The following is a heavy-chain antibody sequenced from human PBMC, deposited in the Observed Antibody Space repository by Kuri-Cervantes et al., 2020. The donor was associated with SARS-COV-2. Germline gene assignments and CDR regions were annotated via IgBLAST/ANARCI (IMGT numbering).Heavy chain of an antibody. V-gene: IGHV1-18*01. CDR1: GYTFTSYG. CDR3: AGVDLWFGELYLDY. J-gene: IGHJ4*02. Sequence: ASVNVSCKASGYTFTSYGISWVRQAPGQGLEWMGWISAYNGNTNYAQKLQGRVTMTTDTSTSTAYMELRSLRSDDTAVYYCAGVDLWFGELYLDYWGQGTLVTVSS. D-gene: IGHD3-10*01. CDR2: ISAYNGNT.